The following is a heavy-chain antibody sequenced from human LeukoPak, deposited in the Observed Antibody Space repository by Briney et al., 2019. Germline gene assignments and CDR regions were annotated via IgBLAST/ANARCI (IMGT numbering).Heavy chain of an antibody. V-gene: IGHV4-59*01. J-gene: IGHJ4*02. CDR2: IYYSGST. Sequence: SETLPLTCTVSGGSISSYYWSWIRQPPGKGLEWIGYIYYSGSTNYNPSLKSRVTISVDTSKNQFSLKLSSVTAADTAVYYCARVAAVGLGPFDYWGQGTLVTVSS. CDR3: ARVAAVGLGPFDY. CDR1: GGSISSYY. D-gene: IGHD6-13*01.